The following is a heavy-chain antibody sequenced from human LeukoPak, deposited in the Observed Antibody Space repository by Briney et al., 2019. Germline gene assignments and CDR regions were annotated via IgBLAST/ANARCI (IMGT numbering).Heavy chain of an antibody. CDR2: INHSGST. D-gene: IGHD6-19*01. Sequence: SETLSLTCAVYGGSFSGYYWSWIRQPPGKGLEWIGEINHSGSTNYNPSLMSRVTISVDTSKNQFSLKLSSVTAADTAVYYCARGRQWLGRPFDYWGQGTLVTVSS. J-gene: IGHJ4*02. V-gene: IGHV4-34*01. CDR3: ARGRQWLGRPFDY. CDR1: GGSFSGYY.